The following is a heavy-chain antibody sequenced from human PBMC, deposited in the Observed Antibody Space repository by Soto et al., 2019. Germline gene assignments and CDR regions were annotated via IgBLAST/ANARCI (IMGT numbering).Heavy chain of an antibody. V-gene: IGHV1-18*01. CDR3: ATRSEFGEHDAFDI. J-gene: IGHJ3*02. CDR1: GYTFNSYG. D-gene: IGHD3-10*01. Sequence: ASVKVSCKASGYTFNSYGISWVRQAPGQGLEWMGWISAYNGNTNYAQKLQGRVTMTTDTSTSTAYMELRSLRSDDTAVYYCATRSEFGEHDAFDIWGQGTMVTVSS. CDR2: ISAYNGNT.